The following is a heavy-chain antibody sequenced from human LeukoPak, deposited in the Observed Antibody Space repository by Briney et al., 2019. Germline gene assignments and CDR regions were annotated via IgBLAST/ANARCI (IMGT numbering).Heavy chain of an antibody. Sequence: GGSLRLSCAASGLTFSSYAMSWVRQAPGKGLEWVSAISGSGGSTYYADSVKGRFTISRDNSKNTLYLQMNSLRAEDTAVYYCAKGRYYDSSGPFDPWGQGTLVTVSS. V-gene: IGHV3-23*01. CDR2: ISGSGGST. CDR1: GLTFSSYA. J-gene: IGHJ5*02. CDR3: AKGRYYDSSGPFDP. D-gene: IGHD3-22*01.